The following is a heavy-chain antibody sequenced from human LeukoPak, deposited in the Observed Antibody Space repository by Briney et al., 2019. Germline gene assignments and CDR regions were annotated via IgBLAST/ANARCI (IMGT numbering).Heavy chain of an antibody. CDR1: GGTFRKYT. V-gene: IGHV1-69*05. CDR2: SIPVFGSA. J-gene: IGHJ4*02. CDR3: ASVAENSSGYSY. Sequence: SVKVSCKSSGGTFRKYTFTWVRQAPGQGLEWMGWSIPVFGSANYARKFQGAVTMTTDESTRTAYLELSSLRSDDTAVYYCASVAENSSGYSYWGQGTLVTVSS. D-gene: IGHD3-22*01.